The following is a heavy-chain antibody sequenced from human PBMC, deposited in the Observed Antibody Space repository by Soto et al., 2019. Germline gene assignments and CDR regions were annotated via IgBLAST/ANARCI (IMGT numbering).Heavy chain of an antibody. CDR2: IIPIFGTA. J-gene: IGHJ5*02. D-gene: IGHD6-13*01. CDR3: ARDGGSSWSAHYKHWCDP. V-gene: IGHV1-69*01. CDR1: GGTFSSYA. Sequence: QVQLVQSGAEVKKPGSSVKVSCKASGGTFSSYAISWVRQAPGQGLEWMGGIIPIFGTANYAQKFQGRVKITAEESASTAYMELRSLRSEDTAVYYCARDGGSSWSAHYKHWCDPWRQGTLVMVSS.